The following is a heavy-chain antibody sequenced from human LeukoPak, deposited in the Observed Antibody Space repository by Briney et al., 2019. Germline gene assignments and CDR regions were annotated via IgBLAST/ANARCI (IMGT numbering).Heavy chain of an antibody. J-gene: IGHJ4*02. CDR1: GFSSSSYA. CDR3: ARVPYNYDTSSYYYKYYFDY. D-gene: IGHD3-22*01. Sequence: GGSLRLSCAASGFSSSSYAMSWVRQSPGKGLEWVSAISPSGGSTYYADSVRGRFTISRDNSKNTLYLQMNSLRAEDTAIYFCARVPYNYDTSSYYYKYYFDYWGQGTLVTVSS. CDR2: ISPSGGST. V-gene: IGHV3-23*01.